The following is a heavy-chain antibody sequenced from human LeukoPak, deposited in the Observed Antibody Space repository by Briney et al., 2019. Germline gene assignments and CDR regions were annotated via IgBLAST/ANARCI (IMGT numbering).Heavy chain of an antibody. D-gene: IGHD3-22*01. Sequence: GRSLRLSCAASGFTFSSYSMNWVRQAPGKGLEWVSSISSSSSYIYYADSVKGRFTISRDNAKNSLYLQMNSLRAEDTAVYYCARDPSYYDSSGYLLGLYYYYYMDVWGKGTTVTVSS. CDR3: ARDPSYYDSSGYLLGLYYYYYMDV. V-gene: IGHV3-21*01. CDR1: GFTFSSYS. J-gene: IGHJ6*03. CDR2: ISSSSSYI.